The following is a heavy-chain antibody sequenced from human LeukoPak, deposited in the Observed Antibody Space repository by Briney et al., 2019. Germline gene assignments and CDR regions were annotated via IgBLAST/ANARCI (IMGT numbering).Heavy chain of an antibody. D-gene: IGHD3-3*01. CDR2: ISGSGGST. Sequence: GGSLRLSRAASVFTFRSYAMSWVRQAPGRGLEWVSSISGSGGSTYYADSVKGRFTISRDNSQDTLYLQMHSLRGEDTAVYFCAKDRDYDFWSGYYWDNWGQGTLVTVSS. CDR1: VFTFRSYA. V-gene: IGHV3-23*01. CDR3: AKDRDYDFWSGYYWDN. J-gene: IGHJ4*02.